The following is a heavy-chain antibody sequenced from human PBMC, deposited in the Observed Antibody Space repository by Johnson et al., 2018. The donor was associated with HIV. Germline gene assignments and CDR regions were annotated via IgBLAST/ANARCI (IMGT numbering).Heavy chain of an antibody. Sequence: QVQLVESGGVVVQPGGSLTLSCAASGFNLSDYYMRWIRQTPGKGLEWVSDSSSSGSTIYYADSVKGRFTISRDNAKNSLFLQMNSLRVEDTAVYFCARRASGWHAFDIWGQGTMVTVSS. J-gene: IGHJ3*02. D-gene: IGHD6-19*01. CDR1: GFNLSDYY. CDR2: SSSSGSTI. CDR3: ARRASGWHAFDI. V-gene: IGHV3-11*04.